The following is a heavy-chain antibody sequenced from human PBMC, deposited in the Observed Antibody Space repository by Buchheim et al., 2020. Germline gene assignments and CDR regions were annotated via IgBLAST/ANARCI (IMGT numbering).Heavy chain of an antibody. CDR2: ISYSGRT. J-gene: IGHJ4*02. V-gene: IGHV4-31*03. CDR3: ARGRDYYDSSGYYSPFDY. Sequence: QVQLQESGPGLVKPSQTLSLTCTVSGGSISSGGYYWSWIRQHPGKGLEWIGYISYSGRTYYNPSLKSRVTISVDTSKNQVSLKLSSVTASDTAVYYCARGRDYYDSSGYYSPFDYWGQGTL. D-gene: IGHD3-22*01. CDR1: GGSISSGGYY.